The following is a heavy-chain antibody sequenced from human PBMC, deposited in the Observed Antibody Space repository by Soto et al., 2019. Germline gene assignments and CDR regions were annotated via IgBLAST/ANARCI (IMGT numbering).Heavy chain of an antibody. D-gene: IGHD6-13*01. CDR1: LFTFSSYG. Sequence: VWALRLSCTSSLFTFSSYGMHLVRQAPGKGLEWVAVIWYDGSNKYYADSVKGRFTISRDNSKNTLYLQMNSLRAEDTAVYYCAGDFLSSLDYWGQGTLVTVSS. V-gene: IGHV3-33*01. J-gene: IGHJ4*02. CDR2: IWYDGSNK. CDR3: AGDFLSSLDY.